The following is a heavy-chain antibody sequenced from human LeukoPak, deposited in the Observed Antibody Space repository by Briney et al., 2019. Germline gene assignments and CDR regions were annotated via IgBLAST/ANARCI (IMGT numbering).Heavy chain of an antibody. CDR2: ISSSSSYI. V-gene: IGHV3-21*01. Sequence: GGSLRVSCAASGFTFSRYWMHWARQAPGKGLEWVSSISSSSSYIYYADSVKGRFTISRDNAKNSLYLQMNSLRAEDTAVYYCARGYSEDYGMDVWGQGTTVTVSS. CDR1: GFTFSRYW. J-gene: IGHJ6*02. CDR3: ARGYSEDYGMDV. D-gene: IGHD4-11*01.